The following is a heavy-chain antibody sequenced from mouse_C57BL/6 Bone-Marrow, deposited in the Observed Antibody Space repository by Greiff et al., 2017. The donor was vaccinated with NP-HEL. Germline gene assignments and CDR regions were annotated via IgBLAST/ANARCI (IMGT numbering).Heavy chain of an antibody. J-gene: IGHJ2*01. D-gene: IGHD1-1*01. CDR1: GYTFTSYW. CDR3: ARGCLLLGG. CDR2: IAPNSGGT. V-gene: IGHV1-72*01. Sequence: QVQLQQPGAELVKPGASVKLSCKASGYTFTSYWMHWVKQRPGRGLEWIGRIAPNSGGTTYIEKFKSKATLTVDKPSSTAYMQLSSLTSEDSAVYDCARGCLLLGGWGQGTTLTVAS.